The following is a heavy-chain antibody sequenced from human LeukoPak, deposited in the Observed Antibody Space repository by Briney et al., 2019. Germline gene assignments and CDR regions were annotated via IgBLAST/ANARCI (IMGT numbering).Heavy chain of an antibody. J-gene: IGHJ4*02. CDR2: ISGSGGST. CDR3: AKRPRGNYLDPFDY. D-gene: IGHD3-10*01. V-gene: IGHV3-23*01. CDR1: GFTFSSYA. Sequence: PGGSLRLSCAASGFTFSSYAMSWVRQAPGKGLEWVSGISGSGGSTYYADSVKGRFTISRDNSKNRLYLQMNSLGAEDTAVYYCAKRPRGNYLDPFDYWGQGTLVTVSS.